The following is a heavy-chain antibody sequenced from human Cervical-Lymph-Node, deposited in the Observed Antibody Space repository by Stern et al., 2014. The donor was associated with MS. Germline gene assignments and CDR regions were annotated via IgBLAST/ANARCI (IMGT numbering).Heavy chain of an antibody. D-gene: IGHD6-6*01. V-gene: IGHV1-3*01. J-gene: IGHJ3*02. Sequence: QVQLVQSGAEVKKPGASVKVSCKASGYTFTSYAMHWVRQAPGQRLEWMGWINAGNGNTKYSQKFQGRVTITRDTSASTAYMELSSLRSEDTAVYYCARPRTRTSSYSSSPKPINDAFDIWGQGTMVTVSS. CDR3: ARPRTRTSSYSSSPKPINDAFDI. CDR1: GYTFTSYA. CDR2: INAGNGNT.